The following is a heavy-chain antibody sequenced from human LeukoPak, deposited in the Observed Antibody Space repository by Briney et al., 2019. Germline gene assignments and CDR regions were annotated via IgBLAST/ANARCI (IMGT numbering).Heavy chain of an antibody. CDR2: IYYNGST. CDR1: GGSISSSSYY. Sequence: SETLSLTCTVSGGSISSSSYYWGWIRQPPGKGLEWIGSIYYNGSTYYNPSLKSRVTISVDTSKNQFSLKLSSVTAADTAVYYCARDLIAAAAASDAFDIWGQGTMVTVSS. D-gene: IGHD6-13*01. CDR3: ARDLIAAAAASDAFDI. V-gene: IGHV4-39*07. J-gene: IGHJ3*02.